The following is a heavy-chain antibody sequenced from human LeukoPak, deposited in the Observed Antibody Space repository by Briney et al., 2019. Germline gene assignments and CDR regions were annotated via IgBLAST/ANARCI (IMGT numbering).Heavy chain of an antibody. Sequence: PSETLSLTCTVSGGSISSGGYYWSWIRQHPGKGLEWIGYIYYSGSTNYNPSLKSRVTISVDTSKNQFSLKLSSVTAADTAVYYCARGIAYYDFWSGYHPTFDYWGQGTLVTVSS. CDR1: GGSISSGGYY. CDR3: ARGIAYYDFWSGYHPTFDY. J-gene: IGHJ4*02. D-gene: IGHD3-3*01. V-gene: IGHV4-31*03. CDR2: IYYSGST.